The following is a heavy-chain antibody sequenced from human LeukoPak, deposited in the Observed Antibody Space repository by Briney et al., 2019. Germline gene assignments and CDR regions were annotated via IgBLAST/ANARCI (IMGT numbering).Heavy chain of an antibody. Sequence: GGSLRLSCAASGFIFSNYAMNWVRQAPGKGLEWVSSLTGVGGRTYYADSVKGRFTISRDNSKNILYLQLNTLRAEDTAVYYCAKDRDDYGDPEGFDIWGQGTMVTGSS. CDR2: LTGVGGRT. J-gene: IGHJ3*02. CDR1: GFIFSNYA. V-gene: IGHV3-23*01. CDR3: AKDRDDYGDPEGFDI. D-gene: IGHD4-17*01.